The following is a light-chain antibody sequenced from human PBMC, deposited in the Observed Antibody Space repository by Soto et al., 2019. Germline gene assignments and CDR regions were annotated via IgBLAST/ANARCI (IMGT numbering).Light chain of an antibody. Sequence: DIVMTQSPDSLAVSLGERATINCKSSQSVLYSSNNKNYLAWYQQKPGQPPKLLIYWASTRESGVPDRFSGSGYGTDFPLTISGLQAEDVEVYYCQQYYSTPRTFGQGTKVEIK. CDR1: QSVLYSSNNKNY. CDR2: WAS. J-gene: IGKJ1*01. V-gene: IGKV4-1*01. CDR3: QQYYSTPRT.